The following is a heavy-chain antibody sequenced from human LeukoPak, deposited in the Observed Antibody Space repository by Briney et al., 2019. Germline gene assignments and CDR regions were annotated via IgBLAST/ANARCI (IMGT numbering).Heavy chain of an antibody. CDR3: AREAGGDIVVVPAAIRHSWFDP. D-gene: IGHD2-2*01. CDR2: IYYSGST. V-gene: IGHV4-59*11. J-gene: IGHJ5*02. CDR1: GGSISSHY. Sequence: PSETLSLTCTVSGGSISSHYWSWIRQPPGKGLEWIGYIYYSGSTNYNPSLKSRVTISVDTSKNQFSLKLSSVTAADTAAYYCAREAGGDIVVVPAAIRHSWFDPWGQGTLVTVSS.